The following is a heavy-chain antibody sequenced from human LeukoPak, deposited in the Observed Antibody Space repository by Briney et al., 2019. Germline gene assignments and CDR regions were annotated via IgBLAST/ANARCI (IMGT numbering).Heavy chain of an antibody. J-gene: IGHJ3*02. CDR1: GGTFSSYA. D-gene: IGHD6-6*01. CDR3: ARDWRPDAFDI. Sequence: ASXKVSCKASGGTFSSYAISWVRQAPGQGLEWMGGIIPIFGTANYAQKFQGRVTITADESTSTAYMELGSLRSEDTAVYYCARDWRPDAFDIWGQGTMVTISS. V-gene: IGHV1-69*13. CDR2: IIPIFGTA.